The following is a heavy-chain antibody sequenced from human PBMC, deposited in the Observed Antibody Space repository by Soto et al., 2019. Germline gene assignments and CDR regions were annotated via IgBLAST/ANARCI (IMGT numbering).Heavy chain of an antibody. CDR2: IIPIFGTA. Sequence: ASVKVSCKASGGTFSSYAISWVRQAPGQGLEWMGGIIPIFGTANYAQKFQGRVTITADESTSTAYMELSSLRSEDTAVYYCARANEIVAAPLDYWGQGTLVTVSS. V-gene: IGHV1-69*13. CDR3: ARANEIVAAPLDY. CDR1: GGTFSSYA. D-gene: IGHD6-13*01. J-gene: IGHJ4*02.